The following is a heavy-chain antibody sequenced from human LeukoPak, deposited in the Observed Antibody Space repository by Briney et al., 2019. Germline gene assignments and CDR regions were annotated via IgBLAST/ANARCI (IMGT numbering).Heavy chain of an antibody. CDR2: ISTNGGDT. Sequence: PGGSLRLSCAASGFTFSSSVMTWVRQAPGKGLEWVSLISTNGGDTYYADSVKGRFTISRDNSRNTLFLQMNSLRVDDTAIYYCAEEVGNTYPTFDYWGQGTLVTVSS. D-gene: IGHD1-26*01. CDR3: AEEVGNTYPTFDY. V-gene: IGHV3-23*01. J-gene: IGHJ4*02. CDR1: GFTFSSSV.